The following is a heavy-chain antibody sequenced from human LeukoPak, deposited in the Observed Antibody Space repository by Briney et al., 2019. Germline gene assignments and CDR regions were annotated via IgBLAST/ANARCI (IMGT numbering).Heavy chain of an antibody. V-gene: IGHV5-51*01. J-gene: IGHJ6*02. CDR3: AKQKQEGYYYYGLDV. CDR2: IYPGDSDI. CDR1: GYKFTSYW. Sequence: GESLKISCKGSGYKFTSYWIGWVRQMPGKGLEWMGIIYPGDSDIRYSPSFQGQVTISADKSISTAYLQWSSLKASDTAMYYCAKQKQEGYYYYGLDVWGQGTTVTVSS.